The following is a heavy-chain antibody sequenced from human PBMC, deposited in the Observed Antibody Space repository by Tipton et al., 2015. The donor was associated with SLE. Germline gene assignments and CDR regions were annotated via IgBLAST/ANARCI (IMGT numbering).Heavy chain of an antibody. CDR1: GGSIRSHY. D-gene: IGHD3-3*01. V-gene: IGHV4-59*11. CDR3: ASDNKIYDFWSAYYNYYGMDV. Sequence: TLSLTCTVSGGSIRSHYWSWIRQPPGKGLEWIGYIYGTGSTNYNPSLKSRVTISVDTSKNQFSLKLSSVTAADTAVYYCASDNKIYDFWSAYYNYYGMDVWGQGTTVTVSS. J-gene: IGHJ6*02. CDR2: IYGTGST.